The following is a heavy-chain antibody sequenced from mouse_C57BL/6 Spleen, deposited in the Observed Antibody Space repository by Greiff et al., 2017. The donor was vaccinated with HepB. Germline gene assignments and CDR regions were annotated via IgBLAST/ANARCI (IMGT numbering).Heavy chain of an antibody. J-gene: IGHJ2*01. CDR1: GFTFSSYA. CDR3: ARRSYYSNYFDY. D-gene: IGHD2-5*01. Sequence: VQLKESGGGLVKPGGSLKLSCAASGFTFSSYAMSWVRQTPEKRLEWVATISDGGSYTYYPDNVKGRFTISRDNAKNNLYLQMSHLKSEDTAMYYCARRSYYSNYFDYWGQGTTLTVSS. CDR2: ISDGGSYT. V-gene: IGHV5-4*01.